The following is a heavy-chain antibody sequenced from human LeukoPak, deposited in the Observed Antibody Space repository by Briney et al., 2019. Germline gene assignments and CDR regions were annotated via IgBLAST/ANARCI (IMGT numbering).Heavy chain of an antibody. CDR3: ARETRIAVAGHYYFDY. D-gene: IGHD6-19*01. Sequence: PSETLSLTCAVYGGSFSGYYWSWIRQPPGEGLEWIGEINYYGSTNYNPSLKSRVTISVDTSKNQFSLKMTSVTAADTAVYYCARETRIAVAGHYYFDYWGQGTLVTVSS. CDR1: GGSFSGYY. CDR2: INYYGST. J-gene: IGHJ4*02. V-gene: IGHV4-34*01.